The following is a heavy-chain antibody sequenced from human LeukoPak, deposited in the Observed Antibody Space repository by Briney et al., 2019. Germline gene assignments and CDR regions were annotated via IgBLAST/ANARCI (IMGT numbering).Heavy chain of an antibody. CDR1: GDSVSSYY. CDR2: IYYSGNT. CDR3: ARDIFGPPGLVSGAFDI. V-gene: IGHV4-59*02. J-gene: IGHJ3*02. D-gene: IGHD3/OR15-3a*01. Sequence: SETLSLTCSVSGDSVSSYYWSWIRQPPGKGLEYIGYIYYSGNTNSNPSLKSRVTIPVDTSKNQFSLKLNSVTAADTAVYYCARDIFGPPGLVSGAFDIWGQGTMVTVSS.